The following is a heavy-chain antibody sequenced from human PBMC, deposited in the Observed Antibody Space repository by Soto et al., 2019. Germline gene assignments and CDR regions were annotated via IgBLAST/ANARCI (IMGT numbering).Heavy chain of an antibody. CDR2: ISSSSSVI. CDR1: GFILSDCA. Sequence: LSLSCATSGFILSDCAMNWVRQAPGKGLEWVSYISSSSSVIDYADSVKGRFTVSRDNARNSLYLQMNSLRAEDTAVYYCARDLVYNWNAYYYYYMDVWGKGTTVTVSS. V-gene: IGHV3-48*01. CDR3: ARDLVYNWNAYYYYYMDV. D-gene: IGHD1-1*01. J-gene: IGHJ6*03.